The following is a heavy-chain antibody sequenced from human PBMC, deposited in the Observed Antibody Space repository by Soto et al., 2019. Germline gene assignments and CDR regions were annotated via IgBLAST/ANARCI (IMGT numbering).Heavy chain of an antibody. CDR1: GYTFTNSW. Sequence: GESLKISCKASGYTFTNSWIGWVRQMPGKGLEWLGIIFPGDSHTRYNPSFQGQVTISADKSISTAYLQWSSLKASDTAMYYCARHPYNYYDNYQYYFDYWGQGALVTVSS. J-gene: IGHJ4*02. D-gene: IGHD3-22*01. CDR2: IFPGDSHT. V-gene: IGHV5-51*01. CDR3: ARHPYNYYDNYQYYFDY.